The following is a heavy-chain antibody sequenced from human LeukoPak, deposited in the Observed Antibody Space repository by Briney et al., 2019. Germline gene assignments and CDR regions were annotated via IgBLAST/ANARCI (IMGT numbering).Heavy chain of an antibody. CDR1: GGSFSGYY. J-gene: IGHJ4*02. CDR2: TNHSGST. V-gene: IGHV4-34*01. Sequence: PSETLSLTCAVYGGSFSGYYWSWLRQPPGKGLEWIGETNHSGSTNYNPSLKSRVTISVDTSKNQFSLKLSSVTAADTAVYYCARGPARYSSSSYFDYWGQGTLVTVSS. D-gene: IGHD6-6*01. CDR3: ARGPARYSSSSYFDY.